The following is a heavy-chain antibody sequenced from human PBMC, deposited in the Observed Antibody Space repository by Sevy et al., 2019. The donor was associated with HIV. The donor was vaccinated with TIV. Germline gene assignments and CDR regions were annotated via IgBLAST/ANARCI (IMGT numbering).Heavy chain of an antibody. V-gene: IGHV3-33*01. CDR1: GFTFRSFS. CDR2: IWYDGRTK. Sequence: GGSLRLSCSASGFTFRSFSMHWVRQAPGKGPEWVAAIWYDGRTKQYADSVKGRFTISRDNSKSMLNLEMNSLRAEDTALYFCARDSARVIVPTAGFDSWGQGTVVTVSS. D-gene: IGHD1-1*01. CDR3: ARDSARVIVPTAGFDS. J-gene: IGHJ5*01.